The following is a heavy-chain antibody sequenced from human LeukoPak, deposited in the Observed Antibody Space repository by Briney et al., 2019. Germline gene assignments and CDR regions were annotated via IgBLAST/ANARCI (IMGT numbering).Heavy chain of an antibody. D-gene: IGHD4-17*01. J-gene: IGHJ4*02. CDR2: ISGSGGST. CDR1: GFNFDDYG. Sequence: GGSLRLSCAASGFNFDDYGMSWVRQAPGKGLEWVSSISGSGGSTYYADSVKGRFTISRDNSKNTLYLHMNSLRAEDTAVYYCAKDLTTVTTGDYWGQGTLVTVSS. CDR3: AKDLTTVTTGDY. V-gene: IGHV3-23*01.